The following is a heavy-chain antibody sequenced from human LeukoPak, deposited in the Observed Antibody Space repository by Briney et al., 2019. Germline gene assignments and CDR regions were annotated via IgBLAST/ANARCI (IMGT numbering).Heavy chain of an antibody. CDR3: ARDTPGYVGMGV. CDR1: GGSISSGGYD. V-gene: IGHV4-31*03. Sequence: SETLSLTCTVSGGSISSGGYDWSWIRQHPGKGLEWIGYIYYSGSTYYNPSLKSRVTISVDTSKNQFSLKLSSVTAADTAVYYCARDTPGYVGMGVWGQGTTVTVSS. J-gene: IGHJ6*02. CDR2: IYYSGST. D-gene: IGHD1-1*01.